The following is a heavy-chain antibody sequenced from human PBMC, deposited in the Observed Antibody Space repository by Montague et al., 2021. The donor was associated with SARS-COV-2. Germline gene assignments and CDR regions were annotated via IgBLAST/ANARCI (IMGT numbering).Heavy chain of an antibody. V-gene: IGHV4-30-2*03. CDR3: ARHGKTRIAMIVVVIGYFDY. J-gene: IGHJ4*02. D-gene: IGHD3-22*01. CDR1: GGSVSSGDYS. Sequence: TLSLTCVVSGGSVSSGDYSWSWIRQSPGKGLEWIGYIYQSGSAYYNPSLKSRVTISVDTSKNQFSLKLSSVTAADTAVYYCARHGKTRIAMIVVVIGYFDYWGQGTLVTVPS. CDR2: IYQSGSA.